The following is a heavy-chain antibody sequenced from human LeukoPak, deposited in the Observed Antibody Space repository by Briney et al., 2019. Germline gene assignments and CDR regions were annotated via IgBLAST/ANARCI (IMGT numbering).Heavy chain of an antibody. CDR2: ISWNSGSL. J-gene: IGHJ4*02. D-gene: IGHD1-1*01. V-gene: IGHV3-9*01. CDR3: AREYNGFDY. CDR1: GFTFDDYA. Sequence: GGSLRLSCATSGFTFDDYAMHWVRQAPGKGLEWVSGISWNSGSLGYADSVKGRFTISRDNGKNSLYLQMNSLRAEDTAVYYCAREYNGFDYWGQGTLVTVSS.